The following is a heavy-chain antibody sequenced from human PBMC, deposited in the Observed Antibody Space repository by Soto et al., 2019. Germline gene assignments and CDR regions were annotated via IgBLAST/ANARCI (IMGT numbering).Heavy chain of an antibody. J-gene: IGHJ6*02. D-gene: IGHD3-10*01. CDR3: ARDLRGGSYGMDV. Sequence: QVQLQESGPGLVKPSQTLSLTCTVSGVSINSGDYYWIWIRQHPGKGLEWIGYIFYSGSTYYNPSLKSRVTLSVDTSKNQFSLKLSSVTAADTAVYYCARDLRGGSYGMDVWGQGTTVTVSS. CDR2: IFYSGST. V-gene: IGHV4-31*03. CDR1: GVSINSGDYY.